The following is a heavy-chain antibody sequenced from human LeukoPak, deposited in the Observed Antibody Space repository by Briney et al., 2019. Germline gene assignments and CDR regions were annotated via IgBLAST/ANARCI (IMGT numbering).Heavy chain of an antibody. V-gene: IGHV1-2*02. Sequence: ASVKVSCKASGYTFTGYYMHWVRQAPGQVLEWMGWINPNSGGTNYAQKFQGRVTMTRDTSISTAYMELSRPRTDDTAVYYCARGGIVGATYKSRFFDYWGRGTLVTVSS. D-gene: IGHD1-26*01. J-gene: IGHJ4*02. CDR3: ARGGIVGATYKSRFFDY. CDR1: GYTFTGYY. CDR2: INPNSGGT.